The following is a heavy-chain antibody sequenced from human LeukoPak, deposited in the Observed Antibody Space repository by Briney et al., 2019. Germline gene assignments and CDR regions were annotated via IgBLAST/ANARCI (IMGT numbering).Heavy chain of an antibody. Sequence: SETLSLTCTVSGGSISSYYWSWLRQPPGKGLEWIGYIYYSGSTNYNPSLRSRVTISVDTSKNQFSLKLSSVTAADTALYYCARHDGGSWNWFDPWGQGTLVTVSS. V-gene: IGHV4-59*08. CDR3: ARHDGGSWNWFDP. CDR1: GGSISSYY. CDR2: IYYSGST. D-gene: IGHD3-10*01. J-gene: IGHJ5*02.